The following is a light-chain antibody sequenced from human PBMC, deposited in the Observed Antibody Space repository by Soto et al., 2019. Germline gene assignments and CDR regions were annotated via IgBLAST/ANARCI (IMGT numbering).Light chain of an antibody. J-gene: IGKJ2*02. Sequence: DLVMTQSPLSLPVTPGEPASISCRSSQSLLHSNGYNCLDWYLQKPGQSPQLLIYLGSNRASGVPDRFSGSGSGTDFTLKISRVEAEDVGVYYCMQALQTPWTFGQGTKLEIK. CDR2: LGS. CDR1: QSLLHSNGYNC. V-gene: IGKV2-28*01. CDR3: MQALQTPWT.